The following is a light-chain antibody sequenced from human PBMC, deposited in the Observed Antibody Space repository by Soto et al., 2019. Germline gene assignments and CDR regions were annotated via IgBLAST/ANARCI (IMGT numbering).Light chain of an antibody. V-gene: IGKV1-9*01. CDR1: QGINND. CDR2: GAS. CDR3: QQLTNYPLT. Sequence: DTQLTQSPSFLSASVGDRVTITCRTSQGINNDLAWYQQRPGKPPKLLINGASILHSGVPSRFSGSGSGTEFSLTISSLQPEDFATYYCQQLTNYPLTFGGGTRLEIK. J-gene: IGKJ4*01.